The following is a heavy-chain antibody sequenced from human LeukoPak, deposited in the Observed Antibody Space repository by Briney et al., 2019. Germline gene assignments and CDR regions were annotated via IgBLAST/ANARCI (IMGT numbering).Heavy chain of an antibody. CDR2: INWNGGST. CDR1: GFTFNDYG. J-gene: IGHJ6*03. Sequence: GGSLRLSCAASGFTFNDYGMSWVRQAPGKGLEWVSGINWNGGSTGYADPVKGRFTISRDNAKDSLYLQMNSLRAEDTAVYYCARDGGSYYPYYYYYYMDVWGKGTTVTVSS. CDR3: ARDGGSYYPYYYYYYMDV. V-gene: IGHV3-20*04. D-gene: IGHD1-26*01.